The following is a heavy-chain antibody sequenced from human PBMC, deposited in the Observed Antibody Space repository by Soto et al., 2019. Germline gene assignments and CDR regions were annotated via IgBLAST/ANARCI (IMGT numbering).Heavy chain of an antibody. CDR1: GFTFSSYA. Sequence: GGSLRLSCAASGFTFSSYAMHWVRQAPGKGLEWVAVISYDGSNKYYADSVKGRFTISRDNSNNTLYLQMNSLRAEDTAVYYCAGSHHHYDILTGYTRPDQIDYWGQGTLVTVSS. V-gene: IGHV3-30-3*01. CDR3: AGSHHHYDILTGYTRPDQIDY. J-gene: IGHJ4*02. D-gene: IGHD3-9*01. CDR2: ISYDGSNK.